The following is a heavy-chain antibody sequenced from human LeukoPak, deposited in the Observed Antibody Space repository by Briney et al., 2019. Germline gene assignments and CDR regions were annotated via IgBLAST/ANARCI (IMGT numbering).Heavy chain of an antibody. CDR2: IYTSGST. Sequence: PSETLSLTCTVSGGSISSYYWSWIRQPAGKGLEWIGRIYTSGSTNYNPSLKSRVTMSVDTSKNLCSLRLSSVTAADTAVYYCARHAIYSGGYSFWFDPWGLGTLVTVSS. CDR1: GGSISSYY. CDR3: ARHAIYSGGYSFWFDP. V-gene: IGHV4-4*07. J-gene: IGHJ5*02. D-gene: IGHD1-26*01.